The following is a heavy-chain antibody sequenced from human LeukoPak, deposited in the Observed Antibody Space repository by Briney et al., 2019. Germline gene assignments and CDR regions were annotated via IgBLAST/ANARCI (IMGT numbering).Heavy chain of an antibody. CDR2: IYHSGST. V-gene: IGHV4-30-2*01. CDR1: GGSISSGGYY. D-gene: IGHD3-10*01. J-gene: IGHJ4*02. Sequence: SQTLSLTCTVSGGSISSGGYYWSWIRQPPGKGLEWIGYIYHSGSTYYNPSLKSRVTISVDRSKNQFSLKLSSVTAADTAVYYCARERGSGTETHYFDYWGQGTLVTVSS. CDR3: ARERGSGTETHYFDY.